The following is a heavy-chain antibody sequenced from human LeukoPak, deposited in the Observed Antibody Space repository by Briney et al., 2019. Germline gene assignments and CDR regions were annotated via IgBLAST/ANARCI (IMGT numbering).Heavy chain of an antibody. V-gene: IGHV5-51*01. D-gene: IGHD3-10*01. Sequence: GESLKISCKGSGYSFTSYWIGWVRRMPGKGLEWMGIIYPGDSDTRYSPSFQGQVTISVDKSISTAYLQWSSLKASDTAMYYCARHTVRGVIKPYYYYGMDVWGQGTTVTVSS. CDR3: ARHTVRGVIKPYYYYGMDV. CDR2: IYPGDSDT. J-gene: IGHJ6*02. CDR1: GYSFTSYW.